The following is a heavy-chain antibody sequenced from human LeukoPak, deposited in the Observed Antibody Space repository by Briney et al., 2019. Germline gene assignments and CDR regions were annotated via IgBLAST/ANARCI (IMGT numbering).Heavy chain of an antibody. CDR1: GDSVSSNSAT. CDR3: ARGPIWSDAFDV. V-gene: IGHV6-1*01. J-gene: IGHJ3*01. D-gene: IGHD1-1*01. CDR2: KYYRYKWYN. Sequence: SQTLSLTCAISGDSVSSNSATWNWIRQSPSRGLECLGRKYYRYKWYNDYTVSVNSRITISPDTSKNQFSLHLNSVPPEDTAVYFCARGPIWSDAFDVWGQGTMVTVSS.